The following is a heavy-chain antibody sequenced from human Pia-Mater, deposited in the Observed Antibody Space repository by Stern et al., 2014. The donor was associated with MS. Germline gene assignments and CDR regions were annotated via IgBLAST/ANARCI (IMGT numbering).Heavy chain of an antibody. D-gene: IGHD3-22*01. J-gene: IGHJ4*02. CDR2: ISWDGGST. Sequence: VQLVESGGVVVQPGGSLRLSCAASGFTFDDYTMHWVRQAPGKGLEWVSLISWDGGSTYYADSVKGRFTISRDNSKNSLYLQMNSLRTEDPALYYCAKPITMIVVAESSYFDYWGQGTLVTVSS. V-gene: IGHV3-43*01. CDR1: GFTFDDYT. CDR3: AKPITMIVVAESSYFDY.